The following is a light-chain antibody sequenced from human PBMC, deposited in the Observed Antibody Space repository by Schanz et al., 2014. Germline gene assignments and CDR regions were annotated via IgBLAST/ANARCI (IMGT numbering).Light chain of an antibody. CDR2: GAS. V-gene: IGKV3-20*01. CDR3: QVGGLT. J-gene: IGKJ4*01. CDR1: QSVSGSY. Sequence: EIVLTQSPGTLSLSPGERATLSCGASQSVSGSYLAWYQQKPGQAPRLLIYGASSRATGIPDRFTGSGSGPDFTLTINRLEPEDFAVYYCQVGGLTFGGGTKMEIK.